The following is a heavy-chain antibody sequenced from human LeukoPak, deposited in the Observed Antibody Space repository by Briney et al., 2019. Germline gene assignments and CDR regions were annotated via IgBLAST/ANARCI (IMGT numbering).Heavy chain of an antibody. D-gene: IGHD3-10*01. V-gene: IGHV3-23*01. J-gene: IGHJ3*02. CDR2: ISGSGGST. CDR3: AKDLAYYYGSGREDAFDI. CDR1: GFTFSSYA. Sequence: GGSLRLSCAASGFTFSSYAMSWVCKAPGQGLERVSAISGSGGSTYYADSVKGRFTISRDNSKNTLYLQMNSLRAEDTAVYYCAKDLAYYYGSGREDAFDIWGQGTMVTV.